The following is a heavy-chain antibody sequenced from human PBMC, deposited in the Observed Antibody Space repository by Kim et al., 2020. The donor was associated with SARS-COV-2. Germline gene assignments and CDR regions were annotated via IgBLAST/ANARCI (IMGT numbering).Heavy chain of an antibody. Sequence: GGSLRLSCAASGFTFSSYAMSWVRQAPGKGLEWVSAISGSGGSTYYADSVKGRFTISRDNSKNTLYLQMNSLRAEDTAVYYCAKDIGYSSSWYCWFDPWGQGTLVTVSS. J-gene: IGHJ5*02. CDR2: ISGSGGST. V-gene: IGHV3-23*01. CDR1: GFTFSSYA. D-gene: IGHD6-13*01. CDR3: AKDIGYSSSWYCWFDP.